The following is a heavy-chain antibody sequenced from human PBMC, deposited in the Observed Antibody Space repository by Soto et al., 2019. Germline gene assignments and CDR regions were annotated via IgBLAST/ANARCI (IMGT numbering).Heavy chain of an antibody. CDR3: ARGSRCNWLDP. CDR2: ISAYNGNT. Sequence: QVQLVQSGAEVKKPGASVKVSCKASGYTFTSYGISWVRQAPGQGLEWMGWISAYNGNTNYAQKLQGRVTMTTDTSTTTAYLELCSMRSADTAVRNCARGSRCNWLDPWGQGTLVTVSS. J-gene: IGHJ5*02. CDR1: GYTFTSYG. V-gene: IGHV1-18*01.